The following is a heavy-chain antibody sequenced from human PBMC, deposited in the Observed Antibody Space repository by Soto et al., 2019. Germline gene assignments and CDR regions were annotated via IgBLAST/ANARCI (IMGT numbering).Heavy chain of an antibody. J-gene: IGHJ5*02. CDR1: GHSFTSYW. V-gene: IGHV5-51*01. CDR2: IYPGDSDT. CDR3: ARKGSIENRQNWLAP. D-gene: IGHD6-6*01. Sequence: VESLKISCKASGHSFTSYWIAWVRQVPGKGLEWMGIIYPGDSDTRYSPSFQVQVTISPNKPTSTANLQWSSLPPPDTATYYCARKGSIENRQNWLAPGGQETPVTVS.